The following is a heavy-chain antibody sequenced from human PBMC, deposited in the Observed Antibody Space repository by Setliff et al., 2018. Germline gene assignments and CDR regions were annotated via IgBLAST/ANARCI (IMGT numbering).Heavy chain of an antibody. CDR3: ARARYCSGGRCYWTWLDS. J-gene: IGHJ5*01. Sequence: PSETLSLTCTVSGGSITSGSNYWSWIRQPAGRGLEWMGHIDPSGNTNYHPSLRSRVTISRDTSKNQFSLKLTSVTAADTAVYYCARARYCSGGRCYWTWLDSWAQGTLVTVSS. CDR2: IDPSGNT. D-gene: IGHD2-15*01. CDR1: GGSITSGSNY. V-gene: IGHV4-61*09.